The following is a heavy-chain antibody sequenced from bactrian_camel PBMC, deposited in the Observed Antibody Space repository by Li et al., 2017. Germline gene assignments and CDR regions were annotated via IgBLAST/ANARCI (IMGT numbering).Heavy chain of an antibody. CDR2: VYGDGTKT. D-gene: IGHD2*01. J-gene: IGHJ6*01. CDR1: AFTFSSYYM. Sequence: HVQLVESGGGLVQPGGSLRLSCAASAFTFSSYYMMSWVRQAPGRGLEWVSGVYGDGTKTSYADSVKGRVTISRDNAKNTVYLQMNSLKSEGTGLYYCATAPDYCGGGVCPVDFGHWGQGTQVTVS. V-gene: IGHV3S6*01. CDR3: ATAPDYCGGGVCPVDFGH.